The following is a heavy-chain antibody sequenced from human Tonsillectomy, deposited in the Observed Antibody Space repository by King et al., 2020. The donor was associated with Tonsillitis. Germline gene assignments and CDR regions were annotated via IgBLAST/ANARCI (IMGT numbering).Heavy chain of an antibody. CDR2: ISYDGSNK. V-gene: IGHV3-30-3*01. D-gene: IGHD2-15*01. Sequence: VQLVESGGGVVQPGRPLRLSCAASGFSFTNYAMHWVRQAPGKGLEWVAVISYDGSNKYYADSVKGRFTISRDNSKNTLYLQINGLRAEDTAVYYCARDNSYSEFFDYWGQGTLVTDSS. CDR1: GFSFTNYA. CDR3: ARDNSYSEFFDY. J-gene: IGHJ4*02.